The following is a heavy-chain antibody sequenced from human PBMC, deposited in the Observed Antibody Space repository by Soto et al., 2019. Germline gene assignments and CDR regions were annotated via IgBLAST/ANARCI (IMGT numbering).Heavy chain of an antibody. CDR3: ARETGDGTFDF. D-gene: IGHD7-27*01. CDR1: GYTFSSYA. Sequence: QVHLVQSGAEVRKPGASVKVSCKASGYTFSSYAMHWVRQAPGQRLEWMGWINAGYGNTKSSQKFQDRVTISRDTSAITAYMELTSLRSEDTAVYYCARETGDGTFDFWGQGTLVTVSS. J-gene: IGHJ4*02. V-gene: IGHV1-3*01. CDR2: INAGYGNT.